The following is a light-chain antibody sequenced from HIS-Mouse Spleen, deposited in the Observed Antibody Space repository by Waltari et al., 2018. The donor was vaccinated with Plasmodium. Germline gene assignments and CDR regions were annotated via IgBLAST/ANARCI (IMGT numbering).Light chain of an antibody. V-gene: IGKV3-15*01. CDR2: GAS. CDR3: QQYNNWSFT. Sequence: EIVMTQSPATLSVSPGERATLSCRASKIVSSNLAWYQQKPGQAPRLLIYGASTRATGIPARFSGSGSGTEFTLTISSLQSEDFAVYYCQQYNNWSFTFGPGTKVDIK. CDR1: KIVSSN. J-gene: IGKJ3*01.